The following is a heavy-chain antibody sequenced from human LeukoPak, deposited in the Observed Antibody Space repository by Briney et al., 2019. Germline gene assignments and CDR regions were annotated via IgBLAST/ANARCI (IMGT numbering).Heavy chain of an antibody. CDR3: ARDIVVVVAASYYFDY. V-gene: IGHV3-11*04. CDR1: GFTFSDYY. Sequence: GGSLRLSCAASGFTFSDYYMSWIRQAPGKGLEWVSYISSSGSTIYYADSVKGRFTISRDNAKNSLYLQMNSLRAEDTAVYYCARDIVVVVAASYYFDYWGQGTLVTVSS. CDR2: ISSSGSTI. D-gene: IGHD2-15*01. J-gene: IGHJ4*02.